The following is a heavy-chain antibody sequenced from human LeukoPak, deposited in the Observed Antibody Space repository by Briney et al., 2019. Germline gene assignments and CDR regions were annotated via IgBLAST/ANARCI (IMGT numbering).Heavy chain of an antibody. V-gene: IGHV1-2*02. CDR2: INPNSGGT. Sequence: GASVKVSCKASGYTFTGYYMHWVRQAPGQGLEWMGWINPNSGGTNYAQKFQGRVTMTRDTSISIAYMELSRLRSDDTAVYYCARELWFGELPDMNYYYYGMDVWGQGTTVTVSS. CDR1: GYTFTGYY. D-gene: IGHD3-10*01. CDR3: ARELWFGELPDMNYYYYGMDV. J-gene: IGHJ6*02.